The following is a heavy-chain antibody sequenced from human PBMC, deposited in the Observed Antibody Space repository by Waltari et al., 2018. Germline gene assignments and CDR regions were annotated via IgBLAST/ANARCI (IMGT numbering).Heavy chain of an antibody. CDR2: INPNRGGT. CDR1: GYTFTAYY. D-gene: IGHD1-26*01. V-gene: IGHV1-2*06. Sequence: QVQLVQSGAEVKMPGASVKVSCKASGYTFTAYYMHWVRQAPGQGREWMGRINPNRGGTNYAQKFQGRVTMTRDTSISTAYMELSRLRSDDTAVYYCARGVSGSYDYWGQGTLVTVSS. J-gene: IGHJ4*02. CDR3: ARGVSGSYDY.